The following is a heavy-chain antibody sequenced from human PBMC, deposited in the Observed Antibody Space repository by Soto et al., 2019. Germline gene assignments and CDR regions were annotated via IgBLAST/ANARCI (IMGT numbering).Heavy chain of an antibody. CDR3: AKNSPRRYDFWSGPLAFDY. V-gene: IGHV3-23*01. CDR2: ISGSGGST. J-gene: IGHJ4*02. CDR1: GFTFSSYA. Sequence: PXVSLRLSCAASGFTFSSYAMSWVRQAPGKGLEWVSAISGSGGSTYYADSVKGRFTISRDNSKNTLYLQMNSLRAEDTAVYYCAKNSPRRYDFWSGPLAFDYWGQGTLVTVSS. D-gene: IGHD3-3*01.